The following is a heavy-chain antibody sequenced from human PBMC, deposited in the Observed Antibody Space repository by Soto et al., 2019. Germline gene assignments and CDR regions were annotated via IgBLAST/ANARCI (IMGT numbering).Heavy chain of an antibody. CDR2: TYYRSKWYN. CDR3: ARAEYSSSNGNYYYYGMDV. D-gene: IGHD6-6*01. J-gene: IGHJ6*02. V-gene: IGHV6-1*01. CDR1: GDSVSSNSAA. Sequence: SQTLSLTCAISGDSVSSNSAAWNWIRQSPSRGLEWLGRTYYRSKWYNDYAVSVKSRITINPDTSKNQFSLQLNSVTPEDTAVYYCARAEYSSSNGNYYYYGMDVWGQGTTVTVSS.